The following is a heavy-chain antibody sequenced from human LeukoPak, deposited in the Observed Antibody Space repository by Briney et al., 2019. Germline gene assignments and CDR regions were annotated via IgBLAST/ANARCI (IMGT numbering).Heavy chain of an antibody. J-gene: IGHJ3*02. Sequence: SETLSLTYTVSGGSIRNYYWSWIRQPPGKGLEWIGYIFSGGSTNYNPSLQSRAAISVDSAKNQFSLKLTSMTAADTAVYYCARHVPHFDWKNTGGAFDIWGPGTMVAVSS. CDR3: ARHVPHFDWKNTGGAFDI. CDR1: GGSIRNYY. V-gene: IGHV4-59*08. D-gene: IGHD3-9*01. CDR2: IFSGGST.